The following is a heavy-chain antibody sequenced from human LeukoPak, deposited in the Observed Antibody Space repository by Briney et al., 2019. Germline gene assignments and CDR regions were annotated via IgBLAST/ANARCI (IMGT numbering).Heavy chain of an antibody. CDR2: IYYSGST. Sequence: SETLSLTCTVSGGSISSNSYYWSWIRQPPGKGLEWIGYIYYSGSTNYNPSLKSRVTISVDTSKNQFSLKLSSVTAADTAVYYCARLDYGSGSLLFDYWGQGTLVTVSS. CDR3: ARLDYGSGSLLFDY. J-gene: IGHJ4*02. CDR1: GGSISSNSYY. V-gene: IGHV4-61*01. D-gene: IGHD3-10*01.